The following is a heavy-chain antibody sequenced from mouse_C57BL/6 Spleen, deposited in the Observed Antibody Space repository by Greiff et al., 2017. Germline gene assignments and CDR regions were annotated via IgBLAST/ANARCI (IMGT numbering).Heavy chain of an antibody. J-gene: IGHJ1*03. V-gene: IGHV5-9-1*02. Sequence: EVKLMESGEGLVKPGGSLKLSCAASGFTFSSYAMSWVRQTPEKRLEWVAYISSGGDYIYYADTVKGRFTISRDNARNTLYLQMSSLKSEDTAMYYCTRGPYGSSNWYFDVWGTGTTVTVSS. D-gene: IGHD1-1*01. CDR1: GFTFSSYA. CDR3: TRGPYGSSNWYFDV. CDR2: ISSGGDYI.